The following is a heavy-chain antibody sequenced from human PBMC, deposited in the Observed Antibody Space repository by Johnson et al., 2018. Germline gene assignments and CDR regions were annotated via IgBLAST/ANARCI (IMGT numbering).Heavy chain of an antibody. CDR2: ISSSSSYI. D-gene: IGHD3-16*02. CDR1: GFIFRNYA. V-gene: IGHV3-21*01. J-gene: IGHJ6*03. Sequence: VQLVQSGGGVVQPGRSLRLSCAASGFIFRNYAIHWVRQDPVKGLEWVSSISSSSSYIYYADSVKGRFTISRDNAKNSLYLQMNSLRAEDTAVYYCARDKGSIASYYYYCLDVWGKGTTVTVSS. CDR3: ARDKGSIASYYYYCLDV.